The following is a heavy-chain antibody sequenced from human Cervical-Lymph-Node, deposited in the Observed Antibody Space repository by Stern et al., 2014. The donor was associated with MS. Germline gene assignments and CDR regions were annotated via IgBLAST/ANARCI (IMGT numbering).Heavy chain of an antibody. Sequence: QVQLVQSGAEVKKPGSSVNVSCKASGGTFSNFAVSWARQVPGQGYELMGGIMPIFESTNYAQKFRHRVTITADKSTNTVYMELSSLKYDDTAMYYCVRGLSGYDYWYFDLWGRGTLVTVSS. V-gene: IGHV1-69*06. CDR2: IMPIFEST. D-gene: IGHD5-12*01. CDR3: VRGLSGYDYWYFDL. CDR1: GGTFSNFA. J-gene: IGHJ2*01.